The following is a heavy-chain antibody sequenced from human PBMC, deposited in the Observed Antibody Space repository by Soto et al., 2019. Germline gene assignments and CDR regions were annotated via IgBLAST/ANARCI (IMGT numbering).Heavy chain of an antibody. Sequence: QGQLVQSGAEVKKPGASVKVSSKASGYTFTGYYIHWVRQAPGQGLEWMGWINPKSGVTNYAQKFQGRVTMITDMSISTAYMELSRLRSDDTAVYYCARDMAYGDFLPALFWGQGTLVTVSS. CDR3: ARDMAYGDFLPALF. J-gene: IGHJ4*02. D-gene: IGHD4-17*01. CDR1: GYTFTGYY. V-gene: IGHV1-2*02. CDR2: INPKSGVT.